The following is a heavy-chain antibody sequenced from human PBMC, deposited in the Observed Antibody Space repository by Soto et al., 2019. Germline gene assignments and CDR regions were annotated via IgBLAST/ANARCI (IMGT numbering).Heavy chain of an antibody. CDR1: GFTFSSYS. Sequence: EVQLVESGGGLVKPEGSLRLSCAASGFTFSSYSMNWVRQAPGKGLEWVSSISSSSSYIYYADSVKGRFTISRDNAKNSLYLQMNSLRAEDTAVYYWATFTVTTYNTDYWGQGTLVTVSS. CDR3: ATFTVTTYNTDY. J-gene: IGHJ4*02. D-gene: IGHD4-17*01. CDR2: ISSSSSYI. V-gene: IGHV3-21*01.